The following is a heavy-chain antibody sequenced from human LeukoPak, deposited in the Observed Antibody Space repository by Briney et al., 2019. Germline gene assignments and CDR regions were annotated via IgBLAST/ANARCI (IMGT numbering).Heavy chain of an antibody. D-gene: IGHD2-2*01. V-gene: IGHV3-7*01. CDR1: GFTVSTNY. J-gene: IGHJ4*02. Sequence: GGSLRLSCAASGFTVSTNYMSWVRQAPGKGLEWVANIKQDGSEKYYVDSVKGRFTISRDNAKNSLYLQMNSLRAEDTAVYYCARDVPRRHHYWGQGTLVTVSS. CDR2: IKQDGSEK. CDR3: ARDVPRRHHY.